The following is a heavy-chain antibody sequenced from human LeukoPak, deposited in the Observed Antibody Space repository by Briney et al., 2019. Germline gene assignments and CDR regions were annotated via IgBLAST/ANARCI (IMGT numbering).Heavy chain of an antibody. J-gene: IGHJ4*02. CDR2: ISWNSGSI. CDR3: AREIVATKKYYYDSSGLDY. V-gene: IGHV3-9*01. D-gene: IGHD3-22*01. Sequence: GRSLRLSCAASGFTFDDYAMHWVRQAPGKGLEWVSGISWNSGSIGYADSVKGRFTISRDNAKNSLYLQMNSLRAEDTAVYYCAREIVATKKYYYDSSGLDYWGQGTLVTVSS. CDR1: GFTFDDYA.